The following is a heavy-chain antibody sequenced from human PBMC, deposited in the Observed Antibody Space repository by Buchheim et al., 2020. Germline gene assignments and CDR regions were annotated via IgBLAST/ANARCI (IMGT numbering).Heavy chain of an antibody. CDR1: GFTFNNYA. D-gene: IGHD6-13*01. CDR3: AAGDY. CDR2: IWYDGSDA. V-gene: IGHV3-33*01. Sequence: QVQLVESGGGVVQPGRSLRLSCAASGFTFNNYAMHWVRQAPGKGLEWVAIIWYDGSDAHYAASVKGRFTISRDNSKNTLYLQMNSLRPDDTAVYYCAAGDYWGQG. J-gene: IGHJ4*02.